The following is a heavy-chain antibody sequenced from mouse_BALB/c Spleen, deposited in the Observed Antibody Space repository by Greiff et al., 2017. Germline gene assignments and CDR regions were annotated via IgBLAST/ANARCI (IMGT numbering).Heavy chain of an antibody. D-gene: IGHD1-1*01. CDR1: GYTFTDYW. J-gene: IGHJ3*01. Sequence: QVQLQQPGAELVMPGASVKMSCKASGYTFTDYWMHWVKQRPGQGLEWIGAIGTSDSYSSYNQKFKGKATLTVDESSSTASMQLSSLTSEDSAVYYCARREEDYYAYWGQGTLFTVSA. CDR2: IGTSDSYS. CDR3: ARREEDYYAY. V-gene: IGHV1-69*01.